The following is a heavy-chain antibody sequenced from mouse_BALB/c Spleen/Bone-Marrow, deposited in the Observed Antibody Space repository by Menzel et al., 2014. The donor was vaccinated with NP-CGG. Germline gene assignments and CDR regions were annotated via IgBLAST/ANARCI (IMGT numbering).Heavy chain of an antibody. Sequence: VQLVESGPGLVAPSQSLSITCTVSGFSLTGYAVNWVRQPPGKGLEWLGMIWGDGSTDYNSALRSRLSISKDNSKSXVFLKMNSLQTDDTARYYCARDGYDYAMDYWGQGTSVTVSS. CDR2: IWGDGST. V-gene: IGHV2-6-7*01. CDR1: GFSLTGYA. J-gene: IGHJ4*01. D-gene: IGHD2-2*01. CDR3: ARDGYDYAMDY.